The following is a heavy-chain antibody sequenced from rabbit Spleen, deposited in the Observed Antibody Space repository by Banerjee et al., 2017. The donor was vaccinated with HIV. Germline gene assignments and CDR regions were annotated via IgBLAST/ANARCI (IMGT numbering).Heavy chain of an antibody. D-gene: IGHD8-1*01. CDR2: INTATGKP. V-gene: IGHV1S45*01. J-gene: IGHJ4*01. Sequence: QEQLEESGGGLVKPEGSLTLTCKASGFSFSDRDVMCWVRQAPGKGLEWIACINTATGKPVYASWAKGRFTISRTSSTTVALQMTSLTAADTATYFCATDGAGSSYFNLWGPGTLVTVS. CDR1: GFSFSDRDV. CDR3: ATDGAGSSYFNL.